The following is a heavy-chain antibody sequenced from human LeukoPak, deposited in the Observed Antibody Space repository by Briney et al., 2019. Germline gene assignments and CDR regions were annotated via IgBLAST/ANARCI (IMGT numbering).Heavy chain of an antibody. D-gene: IGHD6-13*01. CDR2: IYYSGST. J-gene: IGHJ5*02. CDR3: ARQQLGFNWFDP. Sequence: SETLSLTCTVSGGSISSYYWSWIRQPPGKGLEWIGYIYYSGSTNYNPSLKSRVTISVDTSKNQFSLKLSSVTGADTAVYYCARQQLGFNWFDPWGQGTLVTVSS. CDR1: GGSISSYY. V-gene: IGHV4-59*01.